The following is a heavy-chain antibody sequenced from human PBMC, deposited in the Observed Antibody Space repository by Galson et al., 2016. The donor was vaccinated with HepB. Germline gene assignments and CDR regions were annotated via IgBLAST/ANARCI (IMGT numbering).Heavy chain of an antibody. CDR2: MSYSGGT. CDR3: GRVQYRHLKLYYFDS. D-gene: IGHD5-24*01. Sequence: SETLSLTCTVSGASVSSYYWSWTRQPPGKGLEWFASMSYSGGTNSNPSLKRRVTISVDTSKNQFSLKRGSVTAADTAVDYCGRVQYRHLKLYYFDSWGQGTLVIVSS. V-gene: IGHV4-59*02. CDR1: GASVSSYY. J-gene: IGHJ4*02.